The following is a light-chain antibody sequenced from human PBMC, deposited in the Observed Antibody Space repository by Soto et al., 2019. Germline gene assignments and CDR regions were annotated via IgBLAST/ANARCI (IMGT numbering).Light chain of an antibody. Sequence: QSALTQPASVSGSPGQSITISCTGTSRDVGGFNSVSWYQLRPGTAPKLILYDVVARPSGVSYRFSGSKSGNTASLTISGLQAADEADYFCSSYTSTMTNVFGSGTKVTVL. CDR2: DVV. CDR1: SRDVGGFNS. V-gene: IGLV2-14*03. J-gene: IGLJ1*01. CDR3: SSYTSTMTNV.